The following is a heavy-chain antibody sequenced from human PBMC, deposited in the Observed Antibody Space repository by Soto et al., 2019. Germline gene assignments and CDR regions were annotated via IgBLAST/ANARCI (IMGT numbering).Heavy chain of an antibody. CDR1: GGSINSGGYC. J-gene: IGHJ4*02. V-gene: IGHV4-31*03. CDR3: SRGILV. CDR2: ISYGGST. D-gene: IGHD5-18*01. Sequence: QVQLQESGPGLVKPSQTLSLTCTVSGGSINSGGYCWSWIRQHPGKGLDWIGCISYGGSTSYNPSLQSRVTISVATSKNQFSLKLTSVTAADTAVYYCSRGILVWGQGALITVSS.